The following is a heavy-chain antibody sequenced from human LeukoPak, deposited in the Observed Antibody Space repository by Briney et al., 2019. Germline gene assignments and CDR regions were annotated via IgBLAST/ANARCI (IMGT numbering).Heavy chain of an antibody. V-gene: IGHV3-23*01. CDR3: VKSASTWYLFDY. D-gene: IGHD6-13*01. J-gene: IGHJ4*02. CDR1: GFTFSSYA. CDR2: ISGSGGTT. Sequence: PGGSLRLSCAASGFTFSSYAMSWVRQAPGKGLEWVSIISGSGGTTYYADSVKGRFTISRDNSKNTLYLQMSSLRPEDTAVYYCVKSASTWYLFDYWGQGTLVTVSS.